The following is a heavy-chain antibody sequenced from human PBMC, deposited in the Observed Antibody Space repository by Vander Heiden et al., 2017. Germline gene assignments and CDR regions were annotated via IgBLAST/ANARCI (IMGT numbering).Heavy chain of an antibody. CDR3: ASAVGSQYYYGSAFDY. D-gene: IGHD3-10*01. V-gene: IGHV1-2*02. CDR2: INPNSGGT. CDR1: GYTFTGYY. J-gene: IGHJ4*02. Sequence: QVQLVQSGAEVKKPGASVKVSCEASGYTFTGYYMHWVRQSPGQGLEWMGWINPNSGGTNYAQKLQGRVTMTRDTSISTAYMELSRLRSDDTAVYYCASAVGSQYYYGSAFDYWGQGTLVTVSS.